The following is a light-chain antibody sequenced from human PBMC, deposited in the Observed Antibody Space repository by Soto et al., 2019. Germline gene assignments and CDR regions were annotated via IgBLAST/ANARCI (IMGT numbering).Light chain of an antibody. V-gene: IGLV2-14*01. CDR3: SSYTSSSTL. Sequence: QSALTQPASVSGSPGQSITISCTGTSSDVGGYNYVSWYQQHPGKAPKLMIYDVSDRPSGVSNRFSGSKSGNTASLTISGLQAEYEADYYCSSYTSSSTLFGTGTNVTVL. CDR2: DVS. J-gene: IGLJ1*01. CDR1: SSDVGGYNY.